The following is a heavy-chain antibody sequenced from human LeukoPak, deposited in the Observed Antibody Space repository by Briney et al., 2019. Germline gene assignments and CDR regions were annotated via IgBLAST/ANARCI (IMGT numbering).Heavy chain of an antibody. V-gene: IGHV1-2*02. CDR2: INPNSGGT. CDR1: GYTFTCYY. D-gene: IGHD3-22*01. J-gene: IGHJ4*02. Sequence: AAVKVSCKASGYTFTCYYMHSVRQAPGQGLEWMGWINPNSGGTNYAQKFQGRVTMTRDTSISSAYMEQSRLRSDDTAVYYCARFRYDSCGYLSGFDYWGQGTLVTLSS. CDR3: ARFRYDSCGYLSGFDY.